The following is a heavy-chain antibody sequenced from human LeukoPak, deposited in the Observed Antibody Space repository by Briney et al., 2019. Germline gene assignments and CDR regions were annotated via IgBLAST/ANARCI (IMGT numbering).Heavy chain of an antibody. V-gene: IGHV3-30*02. CDR2: IRYDGSNK. D-gene: IGHD3-16*02. CDR3: AKDDWSRGVIEDY. J-gene: IGHJ4*02. CDR1: GFTFSSYG. Sequence: GGSLRLSCAASGFTFSSYGMHWVRQAPGKGLEWVAFIRYDGSNKYYADSVKGRFTISGDNSKNTLCLQMNSLRAEDTAVYYCAKDDWSRGVIEDYWGQGTLVTVSS.